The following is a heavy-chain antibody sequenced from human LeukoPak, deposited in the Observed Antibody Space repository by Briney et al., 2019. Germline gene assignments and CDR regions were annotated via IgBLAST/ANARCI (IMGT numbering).Heavy chain of an antibody. J-gene: IGHJ5*02. CDR1: GFRFSDFT. CDR3: GKEGGA. Sequence: GGSLRLSCAASGFRFSDFTMTWVRQAPGKEPEWVSAIGGRGGSTYYADSVGGRFTISRDNSKDMVFLQMNSLKVEDTATYYCGKEGGAWGQGTKVTVSS. CDR2: IGGRGGST. V-gene: IGHV3-23*01. D-gene: IGHD3-16*01.